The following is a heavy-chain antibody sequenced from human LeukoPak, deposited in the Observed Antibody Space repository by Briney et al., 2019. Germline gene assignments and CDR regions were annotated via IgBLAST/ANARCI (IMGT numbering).Heavy chain of an antibody. Sequence: GGSLRLSCAASGFTFSSHVMSWVRQAPGRGLEWVSSLSGSGKYTFYADSVKGRFTISRDNSRNELFLQMNSLKSGDTAEYCAKSRATGTYPGSFDYWGLGILVTISS. CDR1: GFTFSSHV. CDR3: AKSRATGTYPGSFDY. J-gene: IGHJ4*02. V-gene: IGHV3-23*01. D-gene: IGHD3-10*01. CDR2: LSGSGKYT.